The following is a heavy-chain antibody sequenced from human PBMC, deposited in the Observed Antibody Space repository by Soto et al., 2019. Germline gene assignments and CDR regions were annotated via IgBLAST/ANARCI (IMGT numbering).Heavy chain of an antibody. D-gene: IGHD6-13*01. Sequence: SETLSLTCTVSGGSISSSSYYWGWIRQPPGKGLEWIGSIYYSGSTYYNPSLKSRVTISVDTSKNQFSLKLSSVTAADTAVYYCARPAGYSSSWYEWDYFDYWGQGTLVTVSS. CDR3: ARPAGYSSSWYEWDYFDY. V-gene: IGHV4-39*01. CDR2: IYYSGST. J-gene: IGHJ4*02. CDR1: GGSISSSSYY.